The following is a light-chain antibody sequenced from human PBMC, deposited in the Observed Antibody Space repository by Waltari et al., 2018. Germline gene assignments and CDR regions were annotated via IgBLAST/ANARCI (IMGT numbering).Light chain of an antibody. J-gene: IGLJ2*01. CDR3: SSYISSSTLEL. V-gene: IGLV2-14*03. CDR1: SSDVGGYNY. Sequence: QSALTQPASVSGSPGQSITSSCTGTSSDVGGYNYVSWYQQHPGKAPKLIIYDVSNRPSGVSNRFSGSKSGNTASLTISGLQAEDEADYYCSSYISSSTLELFGGGTSLTVL. CDR2: DVS.